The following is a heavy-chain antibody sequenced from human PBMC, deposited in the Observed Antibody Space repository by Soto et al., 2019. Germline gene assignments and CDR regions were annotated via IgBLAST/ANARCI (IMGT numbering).Heavy chain of an antibody. CDR1: GYRFTSYW. D-gene: IGHD3-3*02. CDR3: AFLDTSLDFDF. CDR2: IDPSNSYT. V-gene: IGHV5-10-1*01. J-gene: IGHJ4*02. Sequence: GESLKISCKGSGYRFTSYWISWLRQMPGKGLEWMGRIDPSNSYTHHSPSFHGHVTISADNSISTAYLQWSNLRASDTAIYYCAFLDTSLDFDFWGQGTLVTVSS.